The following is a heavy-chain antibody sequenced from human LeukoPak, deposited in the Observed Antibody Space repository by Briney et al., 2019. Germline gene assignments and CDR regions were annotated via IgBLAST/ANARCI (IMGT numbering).Heavy chain of an antibody. Sequence: SESLSLTCTVSGGSISSYYWSWVRQPPGKGLEWIGYIYYSGSTNYNPSLKSRVTISVDTSKNQFSLKLSSVTAADTAVYYCARDREYSSGNWGQGTLVTVSS. D-gene: IGHD6-19*01. J-gene: IGHJ4*02. V-gene: IGHV4-59*01. CDR3: ARDREYSSGN. CDR2: IYYSGST. CDR1: GGSISSYY.